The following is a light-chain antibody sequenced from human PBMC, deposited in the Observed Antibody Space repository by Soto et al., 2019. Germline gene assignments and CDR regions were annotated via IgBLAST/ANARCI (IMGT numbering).Light chain of an antibody. CDR1: ELPKQF. J-gene: IGLJ2*01. Sequence: SYELTQTPSVSVSPGQTATITCSGDELPKQFVFWYQQKPVQAPVLVIQKDTERPSGIPERFSGSTSGALVTLTISGVQAEDEADYYCQSADNSGVVFGGGTKLTVL. CDR2: KDT. V-gene: IGLV3-25*02. CDR3: QSADNSGVV.